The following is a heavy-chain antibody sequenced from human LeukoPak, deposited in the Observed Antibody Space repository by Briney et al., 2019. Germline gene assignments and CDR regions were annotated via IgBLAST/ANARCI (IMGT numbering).Heavy chain of an antibody. J-gene: IGHJ4*02. CDR3: ARDRGTSV. Sequence: SETLSLTCTVSGGSISSYYWSWIRQPPGKGLEWIGHIYYSGSTNYNPSLKSRVTISVDASKNQFSLKLSSVTAADTAVYYCARDRGTSVWGQGTLVTVSS. CDR1: GGSISSYY. D-gene: IGHD3-10*01. V-gene: IGHV4-59*12. CDR2: IYYSGST.